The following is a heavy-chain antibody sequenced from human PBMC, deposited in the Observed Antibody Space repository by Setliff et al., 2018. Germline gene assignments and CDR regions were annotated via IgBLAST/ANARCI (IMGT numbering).Heavy chain of an antibody. CDR3: AKDSGYDSSTSFDY. D-gene: IGHD5-12*01. CDR1: GFTFSSYA. J-gene: IGHJ4*02. V-gene: IGHV3-23*01. CDR2: ISGSGGST. Sequence: PGESLKISCAASGFTFSSYAMSWVRQAPGKGLEWVSAISGSGGSTYYADSVKGRFTISRDNSKNTLYLQMNSLRAEDTAVYYCAKDSGYDSSTSFDYWGQGTLVTVSS.